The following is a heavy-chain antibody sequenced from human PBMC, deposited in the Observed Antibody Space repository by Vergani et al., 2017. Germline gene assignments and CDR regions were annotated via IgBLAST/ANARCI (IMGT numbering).Heavy chain of an antibody. CDR1: GYIFKNYY. V-gene: IGHV1-46*02. Sequence: VQLVQSGAEVRKPGASVTVSCTASGYIFKNYYIHWLRQAPGQAFEWMGILNPTTGHTTSAQKFMGRVDMTRDPSTDTSTRTVHMTLSSLRSEDTAVYYCARSIGYCAGATCRAYYFDHWGQGTRVTVSS. CDR2: LNPTTGHT. D-gene: IGHD2-21*01. J-gene: IGHJ5*02. CDR3: ARSIGYCAGATCRAYYFDH.